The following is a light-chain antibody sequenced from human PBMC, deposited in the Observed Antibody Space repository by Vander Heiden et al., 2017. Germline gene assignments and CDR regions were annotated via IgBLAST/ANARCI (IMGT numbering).Light chain of an antibody. CDR2: WAS. CDR1: QSVLYNSNNKNY. Sequence: DIVMTQSPDSLAVSLGERATINCKSSQSVLYNSNNKNYLAWYQQKPGQPPKLLIYWASTRESGVPDRFIGRGSGTDFTLTISSLHAEDVAVYYCQQDVSSPLTFGQRTKLEIK. J-gene: IGKJ2*01. V-gene: IGKV4-1*01. CDR3: QQDVSSPLT.